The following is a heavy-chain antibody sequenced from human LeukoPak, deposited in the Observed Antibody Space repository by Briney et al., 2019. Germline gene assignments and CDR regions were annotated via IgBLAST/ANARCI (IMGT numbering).Heavy chain of an antibody. Sequence: PGRSLRLSCAASGFTFDDYAMHWVRQAPGKGLEWVSGISWNSGSIGYADSVKGRFTISRDNAKNSLYLQMNSLRAEGTALYYCAKDIHYCYGMDVWGQGTTVTVSS. CDR3: AKDIHYCYGMDV. V-gene: IGHV3-9*01. J-gene: IGHJ6*02. CDR1: GFTFDDYA. CDR2: ISWNSGSI.